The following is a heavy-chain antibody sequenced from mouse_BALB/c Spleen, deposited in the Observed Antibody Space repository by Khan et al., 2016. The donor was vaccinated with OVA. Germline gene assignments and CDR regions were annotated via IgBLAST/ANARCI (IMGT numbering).Heavy chain of an antibody. Sequence: EVELVESGGGLVEPGGSLRLSCATSGFTFSDYYMSWVRQPPGKALEWLGFISKTASGYTTEYSASVKGRFTIPRDNSQSILYLQMNSLRAEYSASEKAPFPISRDSSQSSLCRQMNCLRAEDSGTYYCARVGYGYGFAYWGQGTLVTVSA. V-gene: IGHV7-3*02. CDR3: PFPISRDSSQSSLCRQMNCLRAEDSGTYYCARVGYGYGFAY. CDR2: ISKTASGYTT. CDR1: GFTFSDYY. J-gene: IGHJ3*01. D-gene: IGHD1-2*01.